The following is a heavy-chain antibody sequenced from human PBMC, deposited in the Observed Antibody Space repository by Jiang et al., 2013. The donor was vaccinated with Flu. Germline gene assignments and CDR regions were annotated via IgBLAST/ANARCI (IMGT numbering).Heavy chain of an antibody. CDR1: GGSISTYY. D-gene: IGHD6-19*01. CDR3: ARGWQQWLVPGYYFDY. CDR2: VYYSGST. Sequence: PGLVRPSETLSLTCTVSGGSISTYYWSWIRQSPGKGLEYIGYVYYSGSTYHNPSLKSRVTISIDTSKNQFSLKLTSVTAADTAVYYCARGWQQWLVPGYYFDYWGQGMSVTVSS. J-gene: IGHJ4*02. V-gene: IGHV4-59*01.